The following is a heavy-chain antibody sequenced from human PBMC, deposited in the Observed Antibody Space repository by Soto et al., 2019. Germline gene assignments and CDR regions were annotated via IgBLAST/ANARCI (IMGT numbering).Heavy chain of an antibody. CDR1: GFTFSSYG. J-gene: IGHJ6*02. CDR3: ATRDVTTSYGMDV. Sequence: QVQLVESGGGVVQPGRSLRLSCAASGFTFSSYGMHWVRQAPGKGLEWVAVISYDGSNKYYADSVKGRFTISRDNSKNTRYLQMNSLRAEDTAVYYCATRDVTTSYGMDVWGQGTTVTVSS. V-gene: IGHV3-30*03. D-gene: IGHD4-4*01. CDR2: ISYDGSNK.